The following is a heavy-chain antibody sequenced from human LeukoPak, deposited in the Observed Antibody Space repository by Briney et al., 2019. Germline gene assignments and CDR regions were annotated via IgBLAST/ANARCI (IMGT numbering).Heavy chain of an antibody. Sequence: SETLSLTCTVSGGSISSYYWSWIRQPPGKGLEWIGYIYHSGSTKYNPSLKSRVTISVDTSKTQFSLKLSAVTAADTAVYYCARDGYSGNDGLWGQGSLVTVPS. V-gene: IGHV4-59*01. J-gene: IGHJ4*02. CDR1: GGSISSYY. D-gene: IGHD5-12*01. CDR3: ARDGYSGNDGL. CDR2: IYHSGST.